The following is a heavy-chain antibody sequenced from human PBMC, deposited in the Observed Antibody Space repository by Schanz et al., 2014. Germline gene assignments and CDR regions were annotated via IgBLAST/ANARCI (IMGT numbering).Heavy chain of an antibody. V-gene: IGHV3-23*04. CDR2: ISGSGGST. Sequence: EGQLAESGGGLVQPGGSLRLSCAVSGITVSSNHMSWVRQAPGKGLEWVSGISGSGGSTYYADSVKGRFTISRDNSKNTLYLQMNSLSADDTAVFYCAKGMGYCSGGTCYDYYYYGLDVWGQGTTXTVSS. CDR1: GITVSSNH. J-gene: IGHJ6*02. CDR3: AKGMGYCSGGTCYDYYYYGLDV. D-gene: IGHD2-15*01.